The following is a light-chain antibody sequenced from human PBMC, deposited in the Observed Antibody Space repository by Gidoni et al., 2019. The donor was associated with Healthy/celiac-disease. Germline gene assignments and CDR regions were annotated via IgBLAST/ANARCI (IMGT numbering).Light chain of an antibody. CDR1: QSVLYSSNNKNY. V-gene: IGKV4-1*01. J-gene: IGKJ3*01. CDR3: QQYYSTPFT. CDR2: WAS. Sequence: DIVMNQSPDSPAVSLGARATINCKSRQSVLYSSNNKNYLAWYQQKPGQPPKLLIYWASTRESGVPDRFSGSGSGTDFTLTISSLQAEDVAVYYCQQYYSTPFTFGPGTKVDIK.